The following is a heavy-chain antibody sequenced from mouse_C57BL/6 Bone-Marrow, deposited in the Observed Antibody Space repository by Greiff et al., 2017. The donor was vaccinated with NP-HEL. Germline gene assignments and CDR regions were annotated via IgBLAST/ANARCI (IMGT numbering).Heavy chain of an antibody. Sequence: QVQLQQPGAELVKPGASVKLSCKASGYTFTSYWMHWVKQRPGQCLEWIGMIHPNSGSTNYNEKFKSKATLTVDKSSSTAYMQLSSLTSEDSAVYYCARRSYYGSSYQDYWGQGTTLTVSS. CDR2: IHPNSGST. D-gene: IGHD1-1*01. CDR1: GYTFTSYW. V-gene: IGHV1-64*01. CDR3: ARRSYYGSSYQDY. J-gene: IGHJ2*01.